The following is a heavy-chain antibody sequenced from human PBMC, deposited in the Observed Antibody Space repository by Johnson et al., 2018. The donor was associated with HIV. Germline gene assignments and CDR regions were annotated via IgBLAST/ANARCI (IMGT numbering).Heavy chain of an antibody. Sequence: VQVVESGGGLVQPGGSLRLSCAASRFTFEDYAMHWVRQAPGKGLARVSSIRWNSGRIGYADSVKGRVTITSDNAKSSLYLQMNIMRAEDTAFYYCAKHRGFDWFFDAFDIWGQGTKVPVSS. CDR3: AKHRGFDWFFDAFDI. CDR2: IRWNSGRI. V-gene: IGHV3-9*01. CDR1: RFTFEDYA. J-gene: IGHJ3*02. D-gene: IGHD3-9*01.